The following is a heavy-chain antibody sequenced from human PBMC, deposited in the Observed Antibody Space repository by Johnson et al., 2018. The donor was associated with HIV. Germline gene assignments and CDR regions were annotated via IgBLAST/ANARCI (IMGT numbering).Heavy chain of an antibody. CDR2: INSDGSST. Sequence: VQLVESGGNLVKPGGSLRLSCAASGFTFSDYYMSWIRQAPGKGLEWVSRINSDGSSTSYADSVKGRITISRDNAKNTLYLQMNSLRAEDTAVYYCAKSSSATYYGDAFDMWGQGTMVTVSS. V-gene: IGHV3-74*02. J-gene: IGHJ3*02. D-gene: IGHD3-10*01. CDR3: AKSSSATYYGDAFDM. CDR1: GFTFSDYY.